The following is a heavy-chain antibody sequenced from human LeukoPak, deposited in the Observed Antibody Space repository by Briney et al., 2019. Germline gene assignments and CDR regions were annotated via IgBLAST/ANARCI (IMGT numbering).Heavy chain of an antibody. Sequence: ASVKVSCKASGYTFTSYWLHWVRQAPGQGLEWMGITNPSSGNTAYAQKFQGRITMTRDTSTSTVYMELSSLRSDDTAVYYCARDKDGTGWYGGFDSWGQGTLVTVSS. D-gene: IGHD6-19*01. CDR2: TNPSSGNT. V-gene: IGHV1-46*01. CDR3: ARDKDGTGWYGGFDS. CDR1: GYTFTSYW. J-gene: IGHJ4*02.